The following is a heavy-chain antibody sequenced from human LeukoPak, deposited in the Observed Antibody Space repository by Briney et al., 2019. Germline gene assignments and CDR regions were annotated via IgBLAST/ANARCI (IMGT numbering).Heavy chain of an antibody. V-gene: IGHV1-69*05. CDR3: ARDRRSAFDI. CDR1: GGTFSSYA. J-gene: IGHJ3*02. CDR2: IIPIFGTA. Sequence: GSSVKVSCKASGGTFSSYAISWVRQAPGQGLEWMGGIIPIFGTANYAQKFQGRVTITTDESTSTAYMELSSLRSGDTAVYYCARDRRSAFDIWGQGTMVTVSS.